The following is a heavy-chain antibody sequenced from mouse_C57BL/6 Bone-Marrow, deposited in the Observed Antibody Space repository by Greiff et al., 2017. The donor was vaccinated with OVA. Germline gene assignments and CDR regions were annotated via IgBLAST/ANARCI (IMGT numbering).Heavy chain of an antibody. V-gene: IGHV1-53*01. CDR2: INPSNGGT. Sequence: VKPQQPGTEPVKPGASVKLSCKASGYTFTSHWMHRVKQRPGPGPEWIGNINPSNGGTNYNEKFKSKATLTVDKSSSTAYMQLSSLTSEDSAVYYCARSSITTVVTLYAMDYWGQGTSVTVSS. CDR1: GYTFTSHW. D-gene: IGHD1-1*01. J-gene: IGHJ4*01. CDR3: ARSSITTVVTLYAMDY.